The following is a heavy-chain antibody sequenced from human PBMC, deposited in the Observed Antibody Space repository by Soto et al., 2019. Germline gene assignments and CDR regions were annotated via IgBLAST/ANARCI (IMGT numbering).Heavy chain of an antibody. CDR3: ARDGTYYYDSSGSEPPLFDY. V-gene: IGHV3-30-3*01. J-gene: IGHJ4*02. D-gene: IGHD3-22*01. CDR2: ISYDGSNK. Sequence: QVQLVESGGGVVQPGRSLRLSCAASGFTFSSYAMHWVRQAPGKGLEWVAVISYDGSNKYYADSVKGRFTISRDNSKNTLYLQMNSLRAEDTAVYYCARDGTYYYDSSGSEPPLFDYWGQGTLVTVSS. CDR1: GFTFSSYA.